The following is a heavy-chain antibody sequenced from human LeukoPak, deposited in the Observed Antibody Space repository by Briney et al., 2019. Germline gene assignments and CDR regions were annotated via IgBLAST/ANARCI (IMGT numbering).Heavy chain of an antibody. J-gene: IGHJ4*02. Sequence: GASVKVSCKALRYRFTSYYLHWVRQAPGQGLEWLGKINPSDGDRSYTQQFQGRVTMTRDTSTNTVYMELSSLRSDDTAVYYCASHSSGWRQTYFDFWGQGTLVTVSS. CDR3: ASHSSGWRQTYFDF. V-gene: IGHV1-46*01. CDR1: RYRFTSYY. CDR2: INPSDGDR. D-gene: IGHD6-19*01.